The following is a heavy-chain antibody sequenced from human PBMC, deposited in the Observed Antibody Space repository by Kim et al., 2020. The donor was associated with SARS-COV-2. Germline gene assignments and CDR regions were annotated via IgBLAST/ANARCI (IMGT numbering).Heavy chain of an antibody. J-gene: IGHJ3*02. Sequence: KFQGRVTITEDKSPRTAYMELSSLRSEDTAVYYCARDYNYDSSGTTAFDIWGQGTMVTVSS. V-gene: IGHV1-69*04. D-gene: IGHD3-22*01. CDR3: ARDYNYDSSGTTAFDI.